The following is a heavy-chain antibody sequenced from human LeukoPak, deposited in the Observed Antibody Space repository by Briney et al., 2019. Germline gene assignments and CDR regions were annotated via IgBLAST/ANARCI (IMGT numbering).Heavy chain of an antibody. V-gene: IGHV3-33*01. CDR1: GFTFSSYG. Sequence: GRSLRLSCAASGFTFSSYGMHWVRQAPGKGLEWVAVIWYDGSNKYYADSVKGRFTISRDNSKNTLYLQMNSLRAEDTAVYYCARGSRLWFGEFHDHWGQGTLVTVSS. CDR3: ARGSRLWFGEFHDH. D-gene: IGHD3-10*01. CDR2: IWYDGSNK. J-gene: IGHJ4*02.